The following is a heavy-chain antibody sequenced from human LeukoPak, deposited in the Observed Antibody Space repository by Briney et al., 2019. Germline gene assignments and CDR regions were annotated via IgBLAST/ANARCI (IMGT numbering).Heavy chain of an antibody. CDR2: IWEDGSNI. CDR1: GFTFSSYG. V-gene: IGHV3-33*01. Sequence: PGGSLRLSCAASGFTFSSYGMHWVRQAPGWGLEWVAGIWEDGSNIYYADSVKGRFTISRDNAKNTLYLQMNSLRAEDTAVYYCARAVLGISDYWGQGTLVTVSS. J-gene: IGHJ4*02. D-gene: IGHD7-27*01. CDR3: ARAVLGISDY.